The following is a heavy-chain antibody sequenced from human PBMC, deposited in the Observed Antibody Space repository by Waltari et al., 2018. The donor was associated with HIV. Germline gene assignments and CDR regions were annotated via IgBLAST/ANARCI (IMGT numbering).Heavy chain of an antibody. CDR1: GYTFVDYA. D-gene: IGHD6-13*01. V-gene: IGHV1-3*04. Sequence: SCKTSGYTFVDYAIHWVRQAPGQRLEWMGWINTGNGNTKYSQEFQGRISITRDTSASTVFMELSRLRSEDTALYYCTRDEFSSWSQSGGMDVWGQGTTVTVS. CDR3: TRDEFSSWSQSGGMDV. J-gene: IGHJ6*02. CDR2: INTGNGNT.